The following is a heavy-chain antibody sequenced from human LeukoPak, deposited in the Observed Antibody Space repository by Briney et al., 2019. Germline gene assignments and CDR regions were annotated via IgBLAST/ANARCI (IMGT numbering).Heavy chain of an antibody. CDR1: GFTFRSYA. Sequence: GGSLRLSCAASGFTFRSYAINWVRQAPGKGLEWVSGISGSGGSTYYADSVKGRFTISRDNAKNSLYLQMNSLRAEDTALYYCAKDIMSSGWSGDYYYGMDVWGQGTTVTVSS. CDR2: ISGSGGST. CDR3: AKDIMSSGWSGDYYYGMDV. J-gene: IGHJ6*02. V-gene: IGHV3-23*01. D-gene: IGHD6-19*01.